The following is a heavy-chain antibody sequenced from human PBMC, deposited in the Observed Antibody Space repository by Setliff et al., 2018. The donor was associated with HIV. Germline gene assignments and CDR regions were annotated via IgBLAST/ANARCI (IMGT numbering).Heavy chain of an antibody. CDR2: INAGNGNT. J-gene: IGHJ6*03. CDR3: ARDGGDTAMVSYYYYYYMDV. CDR1: GYTFTSYA. V-gene: IGHV1-3*01. D-gene: IGHD5-18*01. Sequence: ASVKVSCKASGYTFTSYAMHWVRQAPGQRLEWMGWINAGNGNTKYSQKFQGRVTITRDTSASTAYMELSSLRSEDTAVYYFARDGGDTAMVSYYYYYYMDVWGKGTTVTVSS.